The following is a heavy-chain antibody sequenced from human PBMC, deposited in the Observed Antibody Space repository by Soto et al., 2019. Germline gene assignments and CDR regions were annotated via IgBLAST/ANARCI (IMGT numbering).Heavy chain of an antibody. CDR2: VLPFLDIT. Sequence: GASVKVSCKTSGGTFSIYTISWVRQAPGQGLEWMGRVLPFLDITSYSQRFQGRVTITADRSTTTAYMELSSLRSEDTAVYYCARDRDNSNWPNFDSWGQGTLVTVSS. CDR1: GGTFSIYT. V-gene: IGHV1-69*02. CDR3: ARDRDNSNWPNFDS. J-gene: IGHJ4*02. D-gene: IGHD6-13*01.